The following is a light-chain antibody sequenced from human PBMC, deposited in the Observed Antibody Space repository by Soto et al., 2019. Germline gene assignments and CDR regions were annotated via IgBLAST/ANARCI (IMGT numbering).Light chain of an antibody. J-gene: IGKJ5*01. V-gene: IGKV3-11*01. CDR3: QQSSNWPPIT. CDR1: QSVSSY. Sequence: VLTQSPATLSLSPGESATLSCRGSQSVSSYLAWYQQKPGQAPRLLIYDAYNRATGIPARFSGSGSGTDFTPTISSLEPEDFAVYYCQQSSNWPPITFGQGARLEI. CDR2: DAY.